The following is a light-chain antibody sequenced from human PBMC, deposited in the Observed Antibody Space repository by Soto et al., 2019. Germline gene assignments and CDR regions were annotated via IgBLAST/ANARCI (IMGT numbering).Light chain of an antibody. CDR1: QLISSY. V-gene: IGKV1-5*03. Sequence: DIPMTQSPSSLSASVGDTVTITCRASQLISSYLAWYQQKPGKAPRLLINKASRLESGDPARFSGSEYGAEFTLTITGLQPDDFATYYCQQYDRFWTFGQGTRVE. CDR2: KAS. CDR3: QQYDRFWT. J-gene: IGKJ1*01.